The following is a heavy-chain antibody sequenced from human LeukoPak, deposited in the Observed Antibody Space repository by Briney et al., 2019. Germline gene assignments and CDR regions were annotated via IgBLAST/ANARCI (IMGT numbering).Heavy chain of an antibody. J-gene: IGHJ6*03. V-gene: IGHV3-30*02. CDR3: AKGRGWEASYYYYYMDV. Sequence: GGSLRLSCAASGFTFSSYGMHWVRQAPGKGLEWVAFIRYDGSNKYYTDSVKGRFTISRDNSKNTLYLQMNSLRAEDTAVYYCAKGRGWEASYYYYYMDVWGKGTTVTFSS. D-gene: IGHD1-26*01. CDR2: IRYDGSNK. CDR1: GFTFSSYG.